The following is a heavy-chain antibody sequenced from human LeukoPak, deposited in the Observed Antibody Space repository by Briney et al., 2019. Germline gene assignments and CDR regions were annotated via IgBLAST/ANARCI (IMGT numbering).Heavy chain of an antibody. D-gene: IGHD2-2*01. CDR3: ACRYQPLLSLNAFDI. Sequence: SVKVSCKASGGTFSSYAISWVRQAPGQGLEWMGGIIPIFGTANYAQKFQGRVTITADESTSTAYRELSSLRSEDTAVYYCACRYQPLLSLNAFDIWGQGTMVTVSS. CDR2: IIPIFGTA. V-gene: IGHV1-69*01. CDR1: GGTFSSYA. J-gene: IGHJ3*02.